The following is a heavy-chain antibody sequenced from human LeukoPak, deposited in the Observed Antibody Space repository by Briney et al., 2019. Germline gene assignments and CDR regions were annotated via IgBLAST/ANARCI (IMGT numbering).Heavy chain of an antibody. CDR2: IYYTGST. CDR3: ARDHSSSSEDY. D-gene: IGHD6-13*01. Sequence: SEALSLTCTVSGGSISSGSYYWSWIRQPAGKGLEWIGSIYYTGSTYHNPSLKSRVTISVDTSKNQFSLKLNSVTAAGTAVYYCARDHSSSSEDYWGQGTLVTVSS. V-gene: IGHV4-39*07. CDR1: GGSISSGSYY. J-gene: IGHJ4*02.